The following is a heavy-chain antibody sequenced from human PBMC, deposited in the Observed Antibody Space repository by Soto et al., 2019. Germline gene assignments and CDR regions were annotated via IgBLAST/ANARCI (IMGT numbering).Heavy chain of an antibody. Sequence: GGSLRLSCAASGFTFSSYSMNWVRQAPGKGLEWVSYISSSSSTIYYADSVKGRFTISRDNAKNSLYLQMNSLRAEDTAVYYCAREPITMVRGVIAFDIWGQGTMVTVSS. CDR2: ISSSSSTI. D-gene: IGHD3-10*01. CDR3: AREPITMVRGVIAFDI. V-gene: IGHV3-48*01. J-gene: IGHJ3*02. CDR1: GFTFSSYS.